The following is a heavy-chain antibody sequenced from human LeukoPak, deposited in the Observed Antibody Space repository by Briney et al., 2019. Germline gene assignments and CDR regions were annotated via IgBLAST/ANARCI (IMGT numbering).Heavy chain of an antibody. CDR1: GGTFSSYA. D-gene: IGHD3-16*01. J-gene: IGHJ4*02. Sequence: SVKVSCKASGGTFSSYAISWVRQAPGQGLEWMGRIIPIFGTANYAQKFQGRVTITTDESTSTAYMELSSLRSEDTAVYYCAAGLSKHPGEGDYFDYWGQRTLVTVSS. V-gene: IGHV1-69*05. CDR2: IIPIFGTA. CDR3: AAGLSKHPGEGDYFDY.